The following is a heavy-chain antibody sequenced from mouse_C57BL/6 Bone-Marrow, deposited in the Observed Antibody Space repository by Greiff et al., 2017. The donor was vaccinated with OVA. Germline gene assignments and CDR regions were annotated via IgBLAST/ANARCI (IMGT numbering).Heavy chain of an antibody. CDR2: IYPRDGST. CDR3: ARSLIYYDYLYAMDY. J-gene: IGHJ4*01. V-gene: IGHV1-85*01. CDR1: GYTFTSYD. Sequence: QVQLKESGPELVKPGASVKLSCKASGYTFTSYDINWVKQRPGQGLEWIGWIYPRDGSTKYNEKFKGKATLTVETSSSKAYMELHSLTSEDSAVYFCARSLIYYDYLYAMDYWGQGTSVTVSS. D-gene: IGHD2-4*01.